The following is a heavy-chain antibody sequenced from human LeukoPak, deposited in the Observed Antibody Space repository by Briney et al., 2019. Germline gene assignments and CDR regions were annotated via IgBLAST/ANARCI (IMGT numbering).Heavy chain of an antibody. CDR2: ISGSGSTT. CDR3: AKDSTVSGSYYGMDI. Sequence: GGSLTLSCAASGFTFSSYIVTWVRQAPGKGLEWVSSISGSGSTTYFADSVKGRFTISRDNSKNTLYLQMSSLRAEDTAIYYCAKDSTVSGSYYGMDIWGQGTTVTVSS. CDR1: GFTFSSYI. V-gene: IGHV3-23*01. D-gene: IGHD3-22*01. J-gene: IGHJ6*02.